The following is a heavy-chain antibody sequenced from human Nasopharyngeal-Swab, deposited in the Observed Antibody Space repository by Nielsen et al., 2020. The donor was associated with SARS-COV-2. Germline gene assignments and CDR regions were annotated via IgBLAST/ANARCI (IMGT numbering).Heavy chain of an antibody. V-gene: IGHV3-7*04. CDR3: ARGVGYCSSTSCSTVLFDP. CDR1: GFTFSSYW. J-gene: IGHJ5*02. CDR2: IKQDGSEK. D-gene: IGHD2-2*03. Sequence: GESLKISCAASGFTFSSYWMSWVRQAPGKGLEWVANIKQDGSEKYYVDSVKGRFTISRDNAKNSLYLQMNSLRAEDTAVYYCARGVGYCSSTSCSTVLFDPWGQGTLVTVSS.